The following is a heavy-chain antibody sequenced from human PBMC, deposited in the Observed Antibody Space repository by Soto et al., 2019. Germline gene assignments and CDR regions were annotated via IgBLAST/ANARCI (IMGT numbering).Heavy chain of an antibody. D-gene: IGHD1-26*01. CDR3: ARDRLGATGDY. J-gene: IGHJ4*02. CDR1: GYTFTSYG. Sequence: ASVKVSCKASGYTFTSYGISWVRQAPGQGLEWMGWISAYNANTNYAQRLQGRVTMTTDTSTSTSYMELRSLRSDDTAVYFCARDRLGATGDYWGQGTLVTVSS. CDR2: ISAYNANT. V-gene: IGHV1-18*01.